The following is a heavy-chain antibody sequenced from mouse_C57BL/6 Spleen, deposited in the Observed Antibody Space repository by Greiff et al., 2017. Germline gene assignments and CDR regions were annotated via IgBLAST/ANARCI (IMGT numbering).Heavy chain of an antibody. CDR3: AREWYYGNYWYFDV. Sequence: VQLQQPGAELVMPGASVKLSCKASGYTFTSYWMHWVKQRPGQGLEWIGEIDPSDSYTNYNQKFKGKSTLTVDKSSSTAYMQLSSLTSEDSAVDYWAREWYYGNYWYFDVWGTGTTVTVSS. CDR1: GYTFTSYW. CDR2: IDPSDSYT. J-gene: IGHJ1*03. V-gene: IGHV1-69*01. D-gene: IGHD1-1*02.